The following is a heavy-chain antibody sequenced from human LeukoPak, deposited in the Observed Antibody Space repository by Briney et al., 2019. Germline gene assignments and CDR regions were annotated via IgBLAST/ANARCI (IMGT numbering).Heavy chain of an antibody. J-gene: IGHJ4*02. V-gene: IGHV4-4*02. CDR1: GGSSSSSNW. CDR3: ARHSGYSYDYYFDY. D-gene: IGHD5-18*01. Sequence: SGTLSLTCAVSGGSSSSSNWWNWIRQPPGKGLEWIGEINHSGSTNYNPSLKSRVTISVDTSKNQFSLRLSSVTAADTAVFYCARHSGYSYDYYFDYWGQGALVTVSS. CDR2: INHSGST.